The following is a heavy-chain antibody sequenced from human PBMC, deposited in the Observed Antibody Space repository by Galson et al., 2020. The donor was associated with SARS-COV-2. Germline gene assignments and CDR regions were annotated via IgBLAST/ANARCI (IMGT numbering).Heavy chain of an antibody. CDR1: GFTFSSYA. D-gene: IGHD5-12*01. Sequence: GESLKISCAASGFTFSSYAMSWVRQAPGKGLEWVSALSGSGGSTYYADSVKGRFTISRDNSKNTLYLQMNSLRAEDTAVYYCAKDANSQYSPSVYWGQGTLVTVSS. CDR2: LSGSGGST. CDR3: AKDANSQYSPSVY. V-gene: IGHV3-23*01. J-gene: IGHJ4*02.